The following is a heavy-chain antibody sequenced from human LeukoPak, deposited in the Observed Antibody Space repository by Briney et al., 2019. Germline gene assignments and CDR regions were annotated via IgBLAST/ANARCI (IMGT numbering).Heavy chain of an antibody. D-gene: IGHD3-22*01. V-gene: IGHV1-2*02. Sequence: ASVKVSCKASGYIFTDYYMHWVRQAPGQGLEWMGWMNPNGGATNFAQKFQGRVTMTRDTSISTAYMELSSLRSEDTAVYYCARGAPTYYYDSSGYYYGYWGQGTLVTVSS. CDR2: MNPNGGAT. CDR1: GYIFTDYY. CDR3: ARGAPTYYYDSSGYYYGY. J-gene: IGHJ4*02.